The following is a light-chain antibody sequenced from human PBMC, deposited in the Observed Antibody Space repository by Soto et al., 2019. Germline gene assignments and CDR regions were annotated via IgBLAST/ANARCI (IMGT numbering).Light chain of an antibody. CDR1: QSVSNTY. CDR2: GTS. J-gene: IGKJ2*01. V-gene: IGKV3-20*01. CDR3: QQYATSPVLYT. Sequence: EIVLTQSPGILSLSPGERATLSCRASQSVSNTYLAWYQQKPGQAPRLLIYGTSSRATDIPDRFSGSGSGTDFTLTISRLEPEDFVLYYCQQYATSPVLYTFGQGTQLEIK.